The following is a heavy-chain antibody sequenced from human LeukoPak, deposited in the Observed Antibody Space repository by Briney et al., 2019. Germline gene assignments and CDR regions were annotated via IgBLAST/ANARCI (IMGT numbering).Heavy chain of an antibody. Sequence: PSETLSLTCAVYGGSFSGYYWSWIRQPPGKGLEWIGEINHSGSTNYNPSLKSRVTISVDTSKNQFSLKLSSVTAADTAVYYCARASLYYGSGSYYYYGMDVWGQGTTVTVS. CDR2: INHSGST. V-gene: IGHV4-34*01. J-gene: IGHJ6*02. D-gene: IGHD3-10*01. CDR3: ARASLYYGSGSYYYYGMDV. CDR1: GGSFSGYY.